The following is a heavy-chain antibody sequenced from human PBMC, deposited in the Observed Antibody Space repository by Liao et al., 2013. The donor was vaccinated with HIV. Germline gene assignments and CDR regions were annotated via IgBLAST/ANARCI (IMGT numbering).Heavy chain of an antibody. CDR2: IYYSGST. Sequence: QLQLQESGPGLVKPSETLSLTCTVSGGSISSSSYYWGWIRQPPGKGLEWIGSIYYSGSTYYNPSLKSRVTISVDTSKNQFSLKLSSVTAADTAVYYCARGEKALGQTDYWGQGTLVTVSS. CDR1: GGSISSSSYY. J-gene: IGHJ4*02. V-gene: IGHV4-39*07. CDR3: ARGEKALGQTDY. D-gene: IGHD7-27*01.